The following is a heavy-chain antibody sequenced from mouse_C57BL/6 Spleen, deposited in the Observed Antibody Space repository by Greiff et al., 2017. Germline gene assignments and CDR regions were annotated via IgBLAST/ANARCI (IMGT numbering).Heavy chain of an antibody. V-gene: IGHV1-54*01. CDR3: ALYAMDY. CDR2: INPGSGGT. J-gene: IGHJ4*01. CDR1: GYAFTNYL. Sequence: VQRVESGAELVRPGTSVKVSCKASGYAFTNYLIEWVKQRPGQGLEWIGVINPGSGGTNYNEKFKGKATLTADKSSSTAYMQLSSLTSEDSAVYFCALYAMDYWGQGTSVTVSS.